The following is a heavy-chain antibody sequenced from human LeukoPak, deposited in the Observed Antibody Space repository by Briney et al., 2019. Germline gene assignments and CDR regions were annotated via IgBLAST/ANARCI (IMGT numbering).Heavy chain of an antibody. CDR1: GFRFGDYT. J-gene: IGHJ3*01. D-gene: IGHD2-15*01. Sequence: TGGSLRLSCAASGFRFGDYTMNWVRQAPGKGLEWVSSVAGNIHYADSVRGRFIASRDIAKRSLSLQMSSLRVEDTAIYYCTRGGGSCSGNPCHSYDAFDVWGQGTVVTVSS. V-gene: IGHV3-21*01. CDR2: VAGNI. CDR3: TRGGGSCSGNPCHSYDAFDV.